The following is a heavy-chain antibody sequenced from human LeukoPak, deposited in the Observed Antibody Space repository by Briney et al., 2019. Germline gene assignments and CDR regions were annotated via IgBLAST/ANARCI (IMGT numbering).Heavy chain of an antibody. D-gene: IGHD1-26*01. V-gene: IGHV4-39*01. CDR3: AKRYSGSQGAFDI. CDR1: GGSISSSSYH. CDR2: IYYSGST. J-gene: IGHJ3*02. Sequence: SETLSLTCTVSGGSISSSSYHWGWIRQPPGKGLEWIGSIYYSGSTYYNPSLKSRVTISVDTSKNQFSLKLSSVTAADTAVYYCAKRYSGSQGAFDIWGQGTMVTVSS.